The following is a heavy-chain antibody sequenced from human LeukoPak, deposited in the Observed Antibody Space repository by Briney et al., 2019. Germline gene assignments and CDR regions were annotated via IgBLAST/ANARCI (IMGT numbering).Heavy chain of an antibody. CDR3: APGGAVARGFDY. J-gene: IGHJ4*02. Sequence: GGSQRLSCAASGFTFSSYAMSWVRQAPGKGLEWVSAISGSGGSTYYADSVKGRFTISRDNSKNTLYLQMNSLRAEDTAVYYCAPGGAVARGFDYWGQGTLVTVSS. D-gene: IGHD6-19*01. CDR2: ISGSGGST. CDR1: GFTFSSYA. V-gene: IGHV3-23*01.